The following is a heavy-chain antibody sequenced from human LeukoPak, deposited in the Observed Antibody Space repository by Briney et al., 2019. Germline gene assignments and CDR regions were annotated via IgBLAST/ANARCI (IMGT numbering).Heavy chain of an antibody. Sequence: GGSLRLSCAASGFTFSSYAMHWVRQAPGKGLEWVAVISYDGSNKYYADSVKGRFTISRDNSKDTLYLQMNSLRAEDTAVYYCARGAEWDIVVVPAANYFDYWGQGTLVTVSS. V-gene: IGHV3-30-3*01. D-gene: IGHD2-2*01. CDR2: ISYDGSNK. CDR1: GFTFSSYA. J-gene: IGHJ4*02. CDR3: ARGAEWDIVVVPAANYFDY.